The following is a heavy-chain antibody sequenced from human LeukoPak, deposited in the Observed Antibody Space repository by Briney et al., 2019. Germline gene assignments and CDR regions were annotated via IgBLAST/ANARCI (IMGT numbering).Heavy chain of an antibody. Sequence: GGSLRLSCAASGFTFNSFAMNWVRQAPGTGLEWVSSISGSDGKSHHADFVKGRFTISRDNSKNTLHLQMNSLRAEDTAVYYCAKSLGVGGYTRYKGFDQWGQGTLVTVSS. D-gene: IGHD3-16*02. CDR1: GFTFNSFA. J-gene: IGHJ4*02. V-gene: IGHV3-23*01. CDR3: AKSLGVGGYTRYKGFDQ. CDR2: ISGSDGKS.